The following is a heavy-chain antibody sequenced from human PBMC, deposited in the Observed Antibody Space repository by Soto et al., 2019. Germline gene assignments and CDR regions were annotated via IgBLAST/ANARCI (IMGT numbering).Heavy chain of an antibody. CDR3: ARDSSYCSGGSCYFDYYYMDV. CDR2: SSSSSSTI. CDR1: GFTFSSYS. Sequence: GGSMRLSCAASGFTFSSYSMNWVRQAPGKGLEWVSYSSSSSSTIYYADSVKGRFTISRDNAKNSLYLQMNSLRAEDTAVYYCARDSSYCSGGSCYFDYYYMDVWGKGTTVTVSS. J-gene: IGHJ6*03. D-gene: IGHD2-15*01. V-gene: IGHV3-48*01.